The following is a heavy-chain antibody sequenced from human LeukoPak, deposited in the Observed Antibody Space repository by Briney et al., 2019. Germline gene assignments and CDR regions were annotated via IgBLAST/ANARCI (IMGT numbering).Heavy chain of an antibody. J-gene: IGHJ6*02. CDR3: AKRGNYYCGIDV. CDR2: VSGDGDTT. V-gene: IGHV3-23*01. CDR1: GFTFSSYA. Sequence: PGGSLRLSCAASGFTFSSYAMSWVRQAPGKGLEWVSTVSGDGDTTYYADSVKGRFTISRDNSRNTLYLQMNSLRAEDTAVYYCAKRGNYYCGIDVWGQGTTVTVSS.